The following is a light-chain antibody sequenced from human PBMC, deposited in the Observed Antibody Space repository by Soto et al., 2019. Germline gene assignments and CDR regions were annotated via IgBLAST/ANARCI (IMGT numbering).Light chain of an antibody. CDR1: SSDVGGYNY. J-gene: IGLJ3*02. CDR2: EVT. Sequence: QSALTQPPSASGSPGQSVTISCTGTSSDVGGYNYVSWYQQHPGKAPKLMIYEVTKRPSGVPDRFSGSKSGNTASLTVSWLQAEDEADYYCSSHAGINNVVFGGGTKLTVL. V-gene: IGLV2-8*01. CDR3: SSHAGINNVV.